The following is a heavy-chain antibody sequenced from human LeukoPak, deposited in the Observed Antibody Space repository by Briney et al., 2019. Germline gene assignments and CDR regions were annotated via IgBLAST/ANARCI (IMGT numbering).Heavy chain of an antibody. V-gene: IGHV3-30*04. CDR2: ISYDGSNK. D-gene: IGHD1-26*01. J-gene: IGHJ4*02. CDR1: GFTFSSYA. Sequence: GGSLRLSCAASGFTFSSYAMHWVRQAPGKGLEWVAVISYDGSNKYYADSVKGRFTISRDNSKNTLYPQMNSLRAEDTAVYYCARGAGSYMLYYFDYWGQGTLVTVSS. CDR3: ARGAGSYMLYYFDY.